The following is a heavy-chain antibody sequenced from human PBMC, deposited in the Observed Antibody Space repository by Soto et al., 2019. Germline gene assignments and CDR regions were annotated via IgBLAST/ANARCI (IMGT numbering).Heavy chain of an antibody. CDR1: GFTFSSYA. J-gene: IGHJ6*03. V-gene: IGHV3-23*01. CDR3: AKVSAATYYHYYYMDV. D-gene: IGHD2-15*01. CDR2: FSGSGGST. Sequence: GGSLRLSCAASGFTFSSYAMSWVRQAPGKGLEWVSGFSGSGGSTYYADSVKGRFTISRDNSKNTLYLQMNSLRAEDTAVYYCAKVSAATYYHYYYMDVWGKGTTVTVSS.